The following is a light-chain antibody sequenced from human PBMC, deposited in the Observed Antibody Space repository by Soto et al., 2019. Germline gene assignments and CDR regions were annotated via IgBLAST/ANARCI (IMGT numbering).Light chain of an antibody. Sequence: EIVLTQSPGTLSLSPGERATLSCRASQSVSSSYLAWYQQKPGQAPRLLIYGASSRATGIPDRISGSGSGTVFTLTISRLGPEVLALYYCKHYGSPPLPFGGGTKGDIK. J-gene: IGKJ4*01. CDR3: KHYGSPPLP. V-gene: IGKV3-20*01. CDR2: GAS. CDR1: QSVSSSY.